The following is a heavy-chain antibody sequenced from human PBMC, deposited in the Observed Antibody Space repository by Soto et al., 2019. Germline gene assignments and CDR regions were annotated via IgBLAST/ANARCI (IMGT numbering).Heavy chain of an antibody. CDR1: GYTFVSFG. J-gene: IGHJ3*02. CDR2: ISPYNGDT. Sequence: QVQLVQSGAEVKKPAASVKVSCKASGYTFVSFGINWVRQAPGQGLEWLGRISPYNGDTSYAEKFRGRVAMTTDTSSSTVYLELRSLRSHDTSVYYCARDQTKWLRDASDIWGQGSMVTVSS. D-gene: IGHD2-8*01. CDR3: ARDQTKWLRDASDI. V-gene: IGHV1-18*01.